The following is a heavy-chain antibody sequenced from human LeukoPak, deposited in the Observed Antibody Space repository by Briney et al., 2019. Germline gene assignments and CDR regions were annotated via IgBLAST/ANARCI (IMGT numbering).Heavy chain of an antibody. V-gene: IGHV1-18*04. D-gene: IGHD2-15*01. Sequence: ASVKVSCKASGYTFTSYYMHWVRQAPGQGLEWMGWISAYNGNTNYAQKLQGRVTMTTDTSTSTAYMELRSLRSDDTAVYYCARGYQYCSGNSCYSSYFDYWGQGTLVTVSS. CDR1: GYTFTSYY. CDR2: ISAYNGNT. CDR3: ARGYQYCSGNSCYSSYFDY. J-gene: IGHJ4*02.